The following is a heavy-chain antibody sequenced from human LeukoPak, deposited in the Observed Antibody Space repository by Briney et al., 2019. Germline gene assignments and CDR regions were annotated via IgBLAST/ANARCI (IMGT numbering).Heavy chain of an antibody. Sequence: PGGSLRFSCAVSGFTVSSNYMSWVRQAPGKGLEWVSVIYSGGSTYYADSVKGRFTISRDNSKNTLYLQMNSLRAEDTAVYYCARVSGSYYSPYFDYWGQGTLVTVSS. V-gene: IGHV3-53*01. CDR1: GFTVSSNY. CDR2: IYSGGST. J-gene: IGHJ4*02. CDR3: ARVSGSYYSPYFDY. D-gene: IGHD1-26*01.